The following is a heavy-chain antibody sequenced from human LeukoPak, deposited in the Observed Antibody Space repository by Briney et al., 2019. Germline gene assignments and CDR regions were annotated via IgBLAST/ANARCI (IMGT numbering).Heavy chain of an antibody. V-gene: IGHV3-53*01. Sequence: GGSLRLSCAASGLTVSGTHMSWVRRAPGKGLEWVSVIYSGGSTYYADSVKGRFTISRDNSKNTLYLQMNSLRAEDTAVYYCVKVGDGYNLGVYYFDYWGQGTLVTVSS. CDR2: IYSGGST. D-gene: IGHD5-24*01. CDR1: GLTVSGTH. J-gene: IGHJ4*02. CDR3: VKVGDGYNLGVYYFDY.